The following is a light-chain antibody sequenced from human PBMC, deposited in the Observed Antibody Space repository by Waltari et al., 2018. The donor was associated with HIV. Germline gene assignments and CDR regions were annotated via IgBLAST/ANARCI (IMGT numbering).Light chain of an antibody. CDR1: QSVFYNSNTKDY. Sequence: IVMTQSPNSLSVSLNETATINCTSSQSVFYNSNTKDYLAWFQQKPRQPPNLIIYWASSRESGVPDRFSGSGSGTHFTLTITNFQAEDVALYYCQQYYTTPLTFGGGTRVDI. J-gene: IGKJ4*01. CDR2: WAS. V-gene: IGKV4-1*01. CDR3: QQYYTTPLT.